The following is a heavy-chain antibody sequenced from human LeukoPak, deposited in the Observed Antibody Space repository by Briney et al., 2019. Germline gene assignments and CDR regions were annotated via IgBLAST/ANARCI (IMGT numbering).Heavy chain of an antibody. V-gene: IGHV1-46*01. CDR3: ARGSLSDY. CDR1: GYTFTSHY. CDR2: INPSGSST. Sequence: GASVKVSCKASGYTFTSHYMHWVRQAPGQGLEWMGLINPSGSSTLYAQKFQGRVTMTRDMSTTTDYMELSSLRSEDTAVYYCARGSLSDYWGQGTLVTVSS. J-gene: IGHJ4*02. D-gene: IGHD2-15*01.